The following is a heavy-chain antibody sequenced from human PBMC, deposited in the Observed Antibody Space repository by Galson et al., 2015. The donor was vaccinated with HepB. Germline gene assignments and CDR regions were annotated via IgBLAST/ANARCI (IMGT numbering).Heavy chain of an antibody. D-gene: IGHD4-17*01. V-gene: IGHV3-11*06. CDR3: ARGNPRRTVTTPYDY. Sequence: SLRLSCAASGFTFSDYYMSWVRRAPGKGLEWVSYISSSSCYTNYADSVKGRFTISRDNAKRSLSLQMNSLRAEDTAVYYCARGNPRRTVTTPYDYWGQGTLVTVSA. J-gene: IGHJ4*02. CDR1: GFTFSDYY. CDR2: ISSSSCYT.